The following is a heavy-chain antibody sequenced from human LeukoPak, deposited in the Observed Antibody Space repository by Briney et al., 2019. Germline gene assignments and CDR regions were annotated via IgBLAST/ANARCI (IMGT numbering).Heavy chain of an antibody. Sequence: GGSLRLSCAAFGFTFSSYEMNWVRQASGKGLEWVGHIRSYANRHATAYATSVKGRFTISRDDSENTAYLQMNGLKTEDTAVYYCTRQETPFDDWGQGTLVTVSS. CDR2: IRSYANRHAT. J-gene: IGHJ4*02. CDR3: TRQETPFDD. CDR1: GFTFSSYE. V-gene: IGHV3-73*01.